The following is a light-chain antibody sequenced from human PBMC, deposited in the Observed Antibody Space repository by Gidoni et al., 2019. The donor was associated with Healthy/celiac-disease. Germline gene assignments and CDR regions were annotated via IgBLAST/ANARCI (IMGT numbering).Light chain of an antibody. CDR1: KLGEKY. CDR2: QAS. V-gene: IGLV3-1*01. Sequence: SYELTQPPSVSVSPGQTASLTCSGDKLGEKYACWYQQKPGQSPVMVIYQASKRPSWIPKRFSGSHSGNTATLTIRGTQAMDDADYYCQAWESSTNVVFGGGTKLTVL. CDR3: QAWESSTNVV. J-gene: IGLJ2*01.